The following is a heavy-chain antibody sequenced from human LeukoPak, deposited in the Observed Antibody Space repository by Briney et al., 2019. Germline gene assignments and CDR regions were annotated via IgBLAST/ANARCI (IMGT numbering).Heavy chain of an antibody. CDR3: ARHSGYSGYDFDY. J-gene: IGHJ4*02. CDR1: GGSISSSSCY. CDR2: IYYSGST. V-gene: IGHV4-39*01. D-gene: IGHD5-12*01. Sequence: SETLSLTCTVSGGSISSSSCYWGWIRQPPGKGLEWIGSIYYSGSTYYNPSLKSRVTISVDTSKNQFSLKLSSVTAVDTAVYYCARHSGYSGYDFDYWGQGTLVTVSS.